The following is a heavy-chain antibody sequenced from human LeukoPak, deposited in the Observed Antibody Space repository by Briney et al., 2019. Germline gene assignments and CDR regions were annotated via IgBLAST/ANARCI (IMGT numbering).Heavy chain of an antibody. CDR3: ARVGSRSEFWSGSPGMDV. J-gene: IGHJ6*02. CDR2: INHSGST. D-gene: IGHD3-3*01. CDR1: GGSFSGYY. V-gene: IGHV4-34*01. Sequence: SETLSLTCAVYGGSFSGYYWSWIRQPSGKGLEWIGEINHSGSTNYNPSLKSRVTISVDTSKNQLSLKLSSVTAADTAVYYCARVGSRSEFWSGSPGMDVWGQGTTVTVSS.